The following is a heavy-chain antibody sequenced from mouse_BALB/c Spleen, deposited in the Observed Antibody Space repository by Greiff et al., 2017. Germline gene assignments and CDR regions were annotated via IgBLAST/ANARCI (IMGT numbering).Heavy chain of an antibody. CDR3: ARCQYRSYAMDY. CDR1: GYSITSDYA. D-gene: IGHD2-14*01. V-gene: IGHV3-2*02. CDR2: ISYSGST. Sequence: EVQLVESGPGLVKPSQSLSLTCTVTGYSITSDYAWNWIRQFPGNKLEWMGYISYSGSTSYNQSLKSRISITRDTTKNQFFLQLNSVTTEDTATYYCARCQYRSYAMDYWGQGTSVTVSS. J-gene: IGHJ4*01.